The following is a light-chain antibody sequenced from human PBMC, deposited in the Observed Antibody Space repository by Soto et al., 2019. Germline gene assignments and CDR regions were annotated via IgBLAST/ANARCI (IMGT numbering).Light chain of an antibody. J-gene: IGLJ1*01. Sequence: QSVLTQPPSVSAAPGQKVTISCSGSSSNIGNKYVSWYQQLPGTAPKLLIYDNNKRPSGIPDRFSGSKSGTSATLGITGLQTGDEADYYCGTWDSSLSAEVFGTGTKLTVL. CDR3: GTWDSSLSAEV. CDR1: SSNIGNKY. V-gene: IGLV1-51*01. CDR2: DNN.